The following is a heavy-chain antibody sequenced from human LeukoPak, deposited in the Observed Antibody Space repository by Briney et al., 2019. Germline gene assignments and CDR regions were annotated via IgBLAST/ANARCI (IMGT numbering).Heavy chain of an antibody. J-gene: IGHJ5*02. D-gene: IGHD3-3*01. Sequence: SETLSLTCTVSGGSISSYYWSWIRQPPGKGLEWIGYIYYSGSTNYNPSLKSRVTISVDTSKNQFSLKLSSVTAADTTVYYCARGTILNWFDPWGQGTLVTVSS. CDR2: IYYSGST. V-gene: IGHV4-59*01. CDR1: GGSISSYY. CDR3: ARGTILNWFDP.